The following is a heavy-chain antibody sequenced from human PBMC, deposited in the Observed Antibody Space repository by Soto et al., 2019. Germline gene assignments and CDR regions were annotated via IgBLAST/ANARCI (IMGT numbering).Heavy chain of an antibody. Sequence: EVQLLESGGGLVQPGGSLRLSCAASGFTFSSYAMSWVRQAPGKGLEWVSAISGSGGSTYYADSVKGRFTISRDNSKNTLYLQMNSLRAEDTAVYYCAKDFEWFGELHIGRFDYWGQGTLVTVSS. J-gene: IGHJ4*02. CDR2: ISGSGGST. CDR1: GFTFSSYA. V-gene: IGHV3-23*01. CDR3: AKDFEWFGELHIGRFDY. D-gene: IGHD3-10*01.